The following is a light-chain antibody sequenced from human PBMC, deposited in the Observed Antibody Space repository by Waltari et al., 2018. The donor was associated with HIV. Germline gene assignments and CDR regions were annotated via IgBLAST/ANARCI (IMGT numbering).Light chain of an antibody. V-gene: IGKV4-1*01. Sequence: DIVMTQSPDLLAVPLGEKATINCKSSQSVLFSSNNKNYLAWYQQKPGQPPKLLFYWASTREFGVPDRFSGSGSGTDFTLTIGSLQAEDVAVYFCQQYYSSPLTFGGGTKVEIK. CDR1: QSVLFSSNNKNY. CDR2: WAS. CDR3: QQYYSSPLT. J-gene: IGKJ4*01.